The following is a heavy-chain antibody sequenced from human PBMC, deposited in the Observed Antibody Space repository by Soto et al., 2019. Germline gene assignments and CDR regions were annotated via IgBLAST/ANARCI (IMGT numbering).Heavy chain of an antibody. V-gene: IGHV4-59*01. J-gene: IGHJ6*03. Sequence: SETLSVTCTVAGGSISSYYWSWIRQPPGKGLEWIGYIYYSGSTNYNPSLKSRVTISVDTSKNQFSLKLSSVTAADTAVYYCARDSPFLLERPPENYYYYMDVWGKGTTVTVSS. CDR2: IYYSGST. CDR3: ARDSPFLLERPPENYYYYMDV. CDR1: GGSISSYY. D-gene: IGHD1-1*01.